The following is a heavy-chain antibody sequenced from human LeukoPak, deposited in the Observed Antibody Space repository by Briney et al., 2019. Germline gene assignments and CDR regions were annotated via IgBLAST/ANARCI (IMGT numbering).Heavy chain of an antibody. Sequence: AGGSLRLSCAASGFAFSSSSMNWVRQAPGKGLEWISYISSDSNIIYYADSVKGRFTISRNNAKNALYLQMNSLRAEDTAVYYCARTFYYWGQGTLVTVSS. V-gene: IGHV3-48*04. CDR3: ARTFYY. CDR1: GFAFSSSS. CDR2: ISSDSNII. J-gene: IGHJ4*02.